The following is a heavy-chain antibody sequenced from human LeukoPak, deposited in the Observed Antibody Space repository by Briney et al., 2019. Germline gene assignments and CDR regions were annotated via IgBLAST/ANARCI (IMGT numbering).Heavy chain of an antibody. CDR2: IKQDGSEK. D-gene: IGHD3-22*01. Sequence: GGSLRLSCAASGFTFSSYWMSWVRQAPGKGLEWVANIKQDGSEKYYVDCVKGRFTISRDNAKNSLYLQMNSLRAEDTAVYYCARDFYYDSSGYYKPNFDYWGQGTLVTVSS. CDR1: GFTFSSYW. V-gene: IGHV3-7*01. J-gene: IGHJ4*02. CDR3: ARDFYYDSSGYYKPNFDY.